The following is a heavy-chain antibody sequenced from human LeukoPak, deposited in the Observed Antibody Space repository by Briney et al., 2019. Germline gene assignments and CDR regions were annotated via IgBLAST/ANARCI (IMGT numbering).Heavy chain of an antibody. D-gene: IGHD2-15*01. Sequence: SETLSLIFAGYGGSFSGYYWTWSRQPPRKGLEWIGEINHSGSTNYNPSLMSRATISVDTSMYQYSLKMSAVPAADTAVYYCARLPTGHCSGGSCYRPFAFDIWGQGTMVTVSS. CDR2: INHSGST. CDR3: ARLPTGHCSGGSCYRPFAFDI. CDR1: GGSFSGYY. V-gene: IGHV4-34*01. J-gene: IGHJ3*02.